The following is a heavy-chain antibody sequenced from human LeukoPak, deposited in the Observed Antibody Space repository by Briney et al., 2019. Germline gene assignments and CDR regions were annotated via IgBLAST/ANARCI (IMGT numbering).Heavy chain of an antibody. V-gene: IGHV3-11*05. J-gene: IGHJ4*02. CDR2: IGSSSSYT. Sequence: GGSLRLSCAASGFTFSDYYMSWIRQAPGKGLEWVSYIGSSSSYTNYADSVKGRFTISRDNAKNSLYLQMNSLRAEDTAVYYCARDGFNSGYDSAFDYWGQGTWSPSPQ. D-gene: IGHD5-12*01. CDR3: ARDGFNSGYDSAFDY. CDR1: GFTFSDYY.